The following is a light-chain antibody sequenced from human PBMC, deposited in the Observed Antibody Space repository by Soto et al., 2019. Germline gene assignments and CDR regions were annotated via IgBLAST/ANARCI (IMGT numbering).Light chain of an antibody. J-gene: IGKJ1*01. V-gene: IGKV1-5*03. Sequence: DIQMTQSPSIVSASVGDRVTITCRASQRIDTWLAWYQQKPGTAPKLLIYKATTLQSGVPSRFSGSGSGTEFTLAIISLEPDDFGTYYYQEYETFSPRALGQGTKVEVK. CDR3: QEYETFSPRA. CDR2: KAT. CDR1: QRIDTW.